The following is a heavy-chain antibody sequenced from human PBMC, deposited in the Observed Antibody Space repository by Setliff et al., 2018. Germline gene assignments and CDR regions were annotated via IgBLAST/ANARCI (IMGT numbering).Heavy chain of an antibody. CDR2: IIPIFGTA. CDR3: ARGRHPPWSGYPYYYMDV. J-gene: IGHJ6*03. D-gene: IGHD3-3*01. CDR1: GDTSTTYA. V-gene: IGHV1-69*06. Sequence: SVKVSCKASGDTSTTYAIHWVRQAPGQGLEWMGRIIPIFGTANYAQKFQGRVTITADKSTSTAYMELSSLRSEDTAVYYCARGRHPPWSGYPYYYMDVWGKGTTVTVSS.